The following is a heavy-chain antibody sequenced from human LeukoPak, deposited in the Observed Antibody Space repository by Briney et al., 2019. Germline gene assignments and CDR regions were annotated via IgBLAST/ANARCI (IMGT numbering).Heavy chain of an antibody. CDR2: ISGSGGST. Sequence: GGSLRLSCAASGLTFSSYAMSWVRQAPGKGLEWVSGISGSGGSTHYADSVKDRFTISRDNSKNTLYLQMNSLRAEDTAVYYCAKETVVVVAATPDAFDIWGQGTMVTVSS. CDR1: GLTFSSYA. D-gene: IGHD2-15*01. J-gene: IGHJ3*02. CDR3: AKETVVVVAATPDAFDI. V-gene: IGHV3-23*01.